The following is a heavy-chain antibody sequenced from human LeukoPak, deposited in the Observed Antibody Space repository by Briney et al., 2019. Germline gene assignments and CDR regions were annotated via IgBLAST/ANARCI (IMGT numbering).Heavy chain of an antibody. CDR1: GFTFSSYG. CDR2: IRYDGSQK. V-gene: IGHV3-33*01. J-gene: IGHJ4*02. CDR3: ARYRSDYGGFDY. D-gene: IGHD4-17*01. Sequence: PGRSLRLSCAASGFTFSSYGMHWVRQAPGTGLEWVAAIRYDGSQKYYADSVKGRFTSSRDTSQSTLYLQMNSLRVDDTAVYYCARYRSDYGGFDYWGQETLVTVSS.